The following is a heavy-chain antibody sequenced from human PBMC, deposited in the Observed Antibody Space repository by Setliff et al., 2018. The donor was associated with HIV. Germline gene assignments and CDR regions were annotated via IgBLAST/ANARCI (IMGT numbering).Heavy chain of an antibody. J-gene: IGHJ2*01. Sequence: SETLSLTCTVSGGSIRNYYWSWIRQPPGKGLEWIGYIYYSGSTNYNPSLKSRVTMSIDTSKHQFSLKLSSVTAADTAVYYCARQVDTVVRGVRALAHFDLWGRGTLGTVS. D-gene: IGHD3-10*01. V-gene: IGHV4-59*08. CDR1: GGSIRNYY. CDR3: ARQVDTVVRGVRALAHFDL. CDR2: IYYSGST.